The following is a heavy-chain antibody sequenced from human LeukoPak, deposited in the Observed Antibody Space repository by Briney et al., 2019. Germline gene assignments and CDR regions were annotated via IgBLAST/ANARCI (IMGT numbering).Heavy chain of an antibody. J-gene: IGHJ4*02. V-gene: IGHV1-18*01. CDR2: ISAYNGNT. CDR3: ARVLDFWSGYYTDY. CDR1: GYTFTSYG. D-gene: IGHD3-3*01. Sequence: GASVKVSCKASGYTFTSYGISWVRQAPGQGLEWMGWISAYNGNTNYAQKLQGRVTMTTDTSTSTACMELRSLRSDDTAVYYCARVLDFWSGYYTDYWGQGTLVTVSS.